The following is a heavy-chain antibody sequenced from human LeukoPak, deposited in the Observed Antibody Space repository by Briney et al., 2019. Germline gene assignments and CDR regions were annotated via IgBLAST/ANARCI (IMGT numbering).Heavy chain of an antibody. D-gene: IGHD6-13*01. CDR2: INPNSGGT. V-gene: IGHV1-2*02. CDR3: ARDQTAAGNPDY. J-gene: IGHJ4*02. Sequence: ASVKVSCKASGYTFTGYYMHWVRQAPGQGLEWMGWINPNSGGTNYAQKFQGRVTMTRDMSISTAYMELSRLRSDDTAVYYCARDQTAAGNPDYWGQGTLVTVSS. CDR1: GYTFTGYY.